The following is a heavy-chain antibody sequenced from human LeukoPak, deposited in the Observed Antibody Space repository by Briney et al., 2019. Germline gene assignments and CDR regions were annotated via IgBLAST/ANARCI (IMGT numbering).Heavy chain of an antibody. J-gene: IGHJ4*02. V-gene: IGHV1-69*05. CDR1: GGSFSSEA. D-gene: IGHD2-15*01. CDR3: GRKAGDCGGGSCYSIDY. Sequence: ASVKVSCKAFGGSFSSEAISWVRQAPGQGLEWMGGIIPIFGTTNYAQKFQGRVTITTDESTTTAYMEVSSLRSEDTAVYYCGRKAGDCGGGSCYSIDYWGQGTLVTVSS. CDR2: IIPIFGTT.